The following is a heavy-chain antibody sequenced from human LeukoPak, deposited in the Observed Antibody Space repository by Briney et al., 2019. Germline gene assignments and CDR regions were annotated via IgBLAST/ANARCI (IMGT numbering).Heavy chain of an antibody. D-gene: IGHD3-22*01. CDR2: IIPIFGTA. Sequence: SVKVSCKASGCTFTSYGISWVRQAPGQGLEWMGGIIPIFGTANYAQKFQGRVTITADESTSTAYMELSSLRSEDTAVYYCAIRSYYYDSSGYCPFDYWGQGTLVTVSS. J-gene: IGHJ4*02. CDR1: GCTFTSYG. V-gene: IGHV1-69*13. CDR3: AIRSYYYDSSGYCPFDY.